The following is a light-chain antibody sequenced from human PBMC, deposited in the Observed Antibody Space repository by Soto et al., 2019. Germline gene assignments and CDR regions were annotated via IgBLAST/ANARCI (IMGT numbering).Light chain of an antibody. J-gene: IGKJ4*01. V-gene: IGKV3-11*01. CDR2: DAS. CDR3: QQRSTWPLT. CDR1: QSISSN. Sequence: EIVVTQSPATLSLSPGEGATLSCRASQSISSNLAWYQQKPGQAPRLLIYDASNRATGIPARFSGSGSGTDFTLTISSLEPEDFAVYYCQQRSTWPLTCGGGTKVEIK.